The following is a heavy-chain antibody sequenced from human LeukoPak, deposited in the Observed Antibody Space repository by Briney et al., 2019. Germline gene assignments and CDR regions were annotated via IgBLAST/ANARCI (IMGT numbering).Heavy chain of an antibody. CDR1: GGSISSYY. CDR3: ARDGGIAAAFGPFDY. V-gene: IGHV4-59*01. D-gene: IGHD6-13*01. CDR2: IYYSGST. J-gene: IGHJ4*02. Sequence: SETLSLTCTVSGGSISSYYWSWIRQPPGKGLEWIGYIYYSGSTNYDPSLKSRVTISVDTSKNQFSLKLSSVTAADTAVYYCARDGGIAAAFGPFDYWGQGTLVTVSS.